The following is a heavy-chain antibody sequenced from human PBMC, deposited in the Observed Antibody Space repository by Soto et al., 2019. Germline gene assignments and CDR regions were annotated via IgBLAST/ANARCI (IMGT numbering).Heavy chain of an antibody. J-gene: IGHJ5*02. CDR1: GFTFSSYW. D-gene: IGHD6-19*01. CDR3: TGDRYSSA. CDR2: IKQDGSEK. Sequence: PGGSLRLSCAASGFTFSSYWMTWVRQAPGKGLEWVANIKQDGSEKNYVDSVKGRFTISRDNAKNSVYLQMNGLRVEDTAVYFCTGDRYSSAWGQGTLVNVS. V-gene: IGHV3-7*04.